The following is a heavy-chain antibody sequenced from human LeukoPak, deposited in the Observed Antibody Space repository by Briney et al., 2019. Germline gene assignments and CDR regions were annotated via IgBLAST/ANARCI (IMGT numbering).Heavy chain of an antibody. Sequence: ASVKVSCKASGYTFTGYYRHWVRQAPGQGLEWMGWINPNSGGTNYAQKFQGRVTMTRDTSISTAYMELSRLRSDDTAVYYCARLYSERDWFDPWGQGTLVTVSS. CDR3: ARLYSERDWFDP. V-gene: IGHV1-2*02. J-gene: IGHJ5*02. D-gene: IGHD2-8*01. CDR1: GYTFTGYY. CDR2: INPNSGGT.